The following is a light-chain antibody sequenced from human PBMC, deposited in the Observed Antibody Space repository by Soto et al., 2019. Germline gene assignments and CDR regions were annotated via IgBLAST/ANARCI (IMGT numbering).Light chain of an antibody. Sequence: DIQLAQSPSSLSASVGDGVTISCRESQDISTYLSWYRQKPGKVPKVLIYSASNLQSGVPSRFSGSGSGTDFTLTISSLQPEDVATFYGQRTYNALPLTFGGGTKVEIK. V-gene: IGKV1-27*01. CDR1: QDISTY. CDR2: SAS. CDR3: QRTYNALPLT. J-gene: IGKJ4*01.